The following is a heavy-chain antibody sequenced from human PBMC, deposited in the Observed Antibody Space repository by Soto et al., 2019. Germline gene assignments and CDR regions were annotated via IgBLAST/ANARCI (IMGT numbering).Heavy chain of an antibody. CDR2: ISGSTGST. V-gene: IGHV3-23*01. D-gene: IGHD1-26*01. CDR3: AKPLPGGGSSLPFDY. J-gene: IGHJ4*02. CDR1: GFTFRSYA. Sequence: EVQLLESGGGLVQPGGSLRLSCAASGFTFRSYAMNWVRQAPGKGLEWVSSISGSTGSTYYADSVKGRFTISRDNSKNTLYLQMNSLRAADTAVYYCAKPLPGGGSSLPFDYWGQGTLVTVSS.